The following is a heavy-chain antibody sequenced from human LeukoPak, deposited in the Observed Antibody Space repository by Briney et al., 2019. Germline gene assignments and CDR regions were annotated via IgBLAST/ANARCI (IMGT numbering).Heavy chain of an antibody. D-gene: IGHD1-26*01. CDR1: GLTFSNAW. Sequence: GGSLRLSCAASGLTFSNAWMSWVRQAPGKGLEWVGRIKSKTDGGTTDYAAPVKGRFTISRDDSKNTLYLQMNSLKTEDTAMDYGTTVGRVGSYYYYYYMDVWGKGTTVTVSS. CDR2: IKSKTDGGTT. V-gene: IGHV3-15*01. CDR3: TTVGRVGSYYYYYYMDV. J-gene: IGHJ6*03.